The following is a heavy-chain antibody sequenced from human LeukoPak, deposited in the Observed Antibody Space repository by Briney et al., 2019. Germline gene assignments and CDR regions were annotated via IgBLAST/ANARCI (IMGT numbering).Heavy chain of an antibody. D-gene: IGHD3-10*01. J-gene: IGHJ4*02. CDR3: ARGPPSYYGSGSYSY. CDR2: INHSGST. Sequence: SETLSLTCAVYGGSFSDYYWSWIRQPPGKGLEWIGEINHSGSTNYNPSLKSRVTISVDTSKNQFSLKLSSVTAADTAVYYCARGPPSYYGSGSYSYWGQGTLVTVSS. CDR1: GGSFSDYY. V-gene: IGHV4-34*01.